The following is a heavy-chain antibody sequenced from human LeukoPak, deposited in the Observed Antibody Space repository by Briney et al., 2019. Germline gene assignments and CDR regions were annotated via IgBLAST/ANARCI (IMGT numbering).Heavy chain of an antibody. CDR1: GFSFSSYT. V-gene: IGHV3-48*01. CDR3: ARDYFDY. J-gene: IGHJ4*02. Sequence: PGGSLRLSCAASGFSFSSYTMNWVRQAPGKGLEWVSYISSSTSTIYYADSVKGRFTISRDNAKNSLYLRMNSLRAEDTAVYYCARDYFDYWGQGTLVTVSS. CDR2: ISSSTSTI.